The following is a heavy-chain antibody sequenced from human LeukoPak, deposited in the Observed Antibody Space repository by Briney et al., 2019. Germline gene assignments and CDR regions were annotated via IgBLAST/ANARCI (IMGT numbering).Heavy chain of an antibody. CDR2: INPNSGVT. V-gene: IGHV1-2*06. CDR3: AIERDGLNTVAPHGGY. Sequence: GASVKVSCKASGYTFTGYYMHWVRQAPGQGLEWMGRINPNSGVTHYAQKFQGRVTMTRDTSISTAYMELSRLRSDDTAVYYCAIERDGLNTVAPHGGYWGQGTLVTVSS. CDR1: GYTFTGYY. J-gene: IGHJ4*02. D-gene: IGHD4-23*01.